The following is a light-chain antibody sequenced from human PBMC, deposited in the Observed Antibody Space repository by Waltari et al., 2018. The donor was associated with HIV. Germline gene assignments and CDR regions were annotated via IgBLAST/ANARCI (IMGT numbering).Light chain of an antibody. V-gene: IGLV2-8*01. CDR2: EVR. CDR3: SSYAGSNNVV. J-gene: IGLJ2*01. CDR1: SSDVGGYNY. Sequence: QSALTQPPSASGSPGQSVTISCTGTSSDVGGYNYVSWYQQHPGKAPKLVIYEVRKRPAGCPDLFAGSKSGNTASLTVAGLQAEDEADYYCSSYAGSNNVVFGGGTKLTVL.